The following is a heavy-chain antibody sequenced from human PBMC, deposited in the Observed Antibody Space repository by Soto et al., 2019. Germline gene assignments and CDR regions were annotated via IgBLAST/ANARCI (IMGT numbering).Heavy chain of an antibody. CDR2: ISGSGGST. D-gene: IGHD1-20*01. V-gene: IGHV3-23*01. CDR1: GVSCGRDA. CDR3: AKDHILYNCNHRTQPAY. Sequence: PGGSLGLACAASGVSCGRDAMRWVGQGPGKGLEWVSAISGSGGSTYYADSVKGRFTISRDNSKNTLYLQMNSLRAEDTAVYYCAKDHILYNCNHRTQPAYSAQRTLVPVSS. J-gene: IGHJ1*01.